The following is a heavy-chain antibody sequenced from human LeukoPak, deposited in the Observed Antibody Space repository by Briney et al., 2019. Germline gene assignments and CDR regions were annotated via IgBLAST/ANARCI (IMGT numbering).Heavy chain of an antibody. J-gene: IGHJ5*02. V-gene: IGHV5-51*01. CDR2: IYPGDSDT. CDR3: ARLHGYQPLYSWFDP. Sequence: GESLKISCKGSGYSFTSYWIGWVRQMPGKGLEWMGIIYPGDSDTRYSPSFQGQVTISADKSISTAYLQWSSLKASDTAMYYCARLHGYQPLYSWFDPWGQGTLVTVSS. D-gene: IGHD2-2*02. CDR1: GYSFTSYW.